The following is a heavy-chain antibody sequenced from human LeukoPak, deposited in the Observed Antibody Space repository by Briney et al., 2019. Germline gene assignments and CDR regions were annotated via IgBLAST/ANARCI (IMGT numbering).Heavy chain of an antibody. Sequence: SETLSLTCTVSGGSISSYYWSWIRQPPGKGLEWIGYIYYSETTNYNPSLKSRVTISVDKSKNHFSLKLSFVTAADTAVYYCARTTTVTTRFDYWGQGTLVTVSS. J-gene: IGHJ4*02. CDR3: ARTTTVTTRFDY. CDR2: IYYSETT. CDR1: GGSISSYY. V-gene: IGHV4-59*01. D-gene: IGHD4-17*01.